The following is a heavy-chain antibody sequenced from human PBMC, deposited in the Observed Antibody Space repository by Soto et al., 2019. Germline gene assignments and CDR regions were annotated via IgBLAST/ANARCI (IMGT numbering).Heavy chain of an antibody. Sequence: GASVKVSFKASGYTFTGYYMHWLRQAPGQGLEWMGWINSNSGGTNYAQKFQGRVTMTRDTSISTDYMELSRLRSDDTAVYYCARAYIGQWLVYNWFDPWGQGTLVTVSS. CDR2: INSNSGGT. V-gene: IGHV1-2*02. CDR3: ARAYIGQWLVYNWFDP. J-gene: IGHJ5*02. D-gene: IGHD6-19*01. CDR1: GYTFTGYY.